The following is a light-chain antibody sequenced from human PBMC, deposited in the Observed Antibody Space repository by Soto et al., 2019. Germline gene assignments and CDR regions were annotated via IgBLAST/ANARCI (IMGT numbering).Light chain of an antibody. CDR2: GAS. CDR3: QQYTNWPPNT. Sequence: EIVLTQSPGTLSLSPGERATLSCRASQSVSNYLAWYQQKPGQAPRLLIYGASNRATGIPDRFSGRGSGTEFTLTISSLQSEDFAVYYCQQYTNWPPNTFGQGTRLEIK. CDR1: QSVSNY. V-gene: IGKV3D-15*01. J-gene: IGKJ5*01.